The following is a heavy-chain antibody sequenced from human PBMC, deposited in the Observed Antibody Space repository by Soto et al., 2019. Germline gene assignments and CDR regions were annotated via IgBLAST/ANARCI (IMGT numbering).Heavy chain of an antibody. Sequence: QITLKESGPTLVKPTQTLTLTCTFSGFSLSTSGVGVGWIRQPPGKALEWLALIYWDDDKRYSPSLKSRLTITKVTSKNQVVHTMTNIDPVDTATYYCAHSEGSGSYGNWFDPWGQGTLVTVSS. CDR2: IYWDDDK. CDR1: GFSLSTSGVG. CDR3: AHSEGSGSYGNWFDP. V-gene: IGHV2-5*02. D-gene: IGHD3-10*01. J-gene: IGHJ5*02.